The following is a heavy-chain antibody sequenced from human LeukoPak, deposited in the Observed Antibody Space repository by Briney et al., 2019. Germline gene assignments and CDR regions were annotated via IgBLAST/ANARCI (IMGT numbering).Heavy chain of an antibody. CDR2: ISWNSGSI. CDR1: GFTFDDYA. CDR3: AKAEEQWLVRFDY. V-gene: IGHV3-9*01. Sequence: PRGSLRLSCAASGFTFDDYAMHWVRQAPGKGLEWVSGISWNSGSIGYADSVKGRFTISRDNAKNSLYLQMNSLRAEDTALYYCAKAEEQWLVRFDYWGQGTLVTVSS. J-gene: IGHJ4*02. D-gene: IGHD6-19*01.